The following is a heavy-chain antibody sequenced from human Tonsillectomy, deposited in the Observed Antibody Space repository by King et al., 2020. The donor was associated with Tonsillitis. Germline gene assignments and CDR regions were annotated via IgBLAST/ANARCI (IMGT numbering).Heavy chain of an antibody. CDR1: GFTFDDFA. CDR2: ISWNSGNI. Sequence: QLVQSGGGLVQPGRSLRLSCAASGFTFDDFAMHWVRQAPGKGLEWVAGISWNSGNIDYAESVKGRVTISRDNAKNSLYLQMNSLRTEDTALYYCAKDITSGGSETTHYWGQGTLVIVSS. J-gene: IGHJ4*02. D-gene: IGHD3-10*01. CDR3: AKDITSGGSETTHY. V-gene: IGHV3-9*01.